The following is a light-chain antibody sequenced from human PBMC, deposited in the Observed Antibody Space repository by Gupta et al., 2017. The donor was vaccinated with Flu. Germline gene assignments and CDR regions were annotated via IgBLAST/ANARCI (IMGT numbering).Light chain of an antibody. Sequence: SPGKTGGITCSGDNLGDKFACWYQQKPGQSLILVIYQDTKRPAGIPDRFSGSNSGNTATLTISGTQAMDDGDYYCQVWDSSTGVFGGGTKVTVL. V-gene: IGLV3-1*01. CDR1: NLGDKF. CDR3: QVWDSSTGV. J-gene: IGLJ2*01. CDR2: QDT.